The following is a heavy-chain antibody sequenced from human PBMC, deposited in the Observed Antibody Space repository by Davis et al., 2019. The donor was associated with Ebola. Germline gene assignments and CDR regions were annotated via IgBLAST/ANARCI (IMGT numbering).Heavy chain of an antibody. CDR1: GFTFSDHN. D-gene: IGHD5-18*01. V-gene: IGHV3-72*01. CDR2: SRSKTYSYTT. Sequence: PGGSLRLSCETSGFTFSDHNMDWVRLAPGKGLEWIGRSRSKTYSYTTKYAASVKGRFTISRDDSQNSLYLQMNSLKTEDTAVYYCSRDSRKYSFDYWGQGILVTVSS. CDR3: SRDSRKYSFDY. J-gene: IGHJ4*02.